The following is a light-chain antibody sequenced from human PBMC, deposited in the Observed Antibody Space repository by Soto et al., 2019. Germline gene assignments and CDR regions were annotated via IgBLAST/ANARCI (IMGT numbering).Light chain of an antibody. CDR1: QSVSSN. CDR2: GAP. J-gene: IGKJ1*01. Sequence: EIVMTQSPATLSVSPGERATLSCRASQSVSSNLAWYQQKPGQAPRLLIYGAPTRATGIPARFSGSGSGTEFNFTISSLQSEDFAVYYCQEYNNWPPWTVGQGTKVEIK. V-gene: IGKV3-15*01. CDR3: QEYNNWPPWT.